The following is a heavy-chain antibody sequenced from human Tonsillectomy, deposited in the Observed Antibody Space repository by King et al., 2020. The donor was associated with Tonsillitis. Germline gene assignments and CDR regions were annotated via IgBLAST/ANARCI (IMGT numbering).Heavy chain of an antibody. V-gene: IGHV3-33*01. D-gene: IGHD1-1*01. CDR1: GFTVSSYG. CDR3: ARDSRRQRFDY. J-gene: IGHJ4*02. CDR2: IWYDGSNK. Sequence: LVESGGGVVQPGRSLRLSCAASGFTVSSYGMHWVRQAPGKGLEWVAVIWYDGSNKYYADSVKGRFTISRDNSKNTLYLQMNSLRAEDTAVYYCARDSRRQRFDYWGQGTLVTVSS.